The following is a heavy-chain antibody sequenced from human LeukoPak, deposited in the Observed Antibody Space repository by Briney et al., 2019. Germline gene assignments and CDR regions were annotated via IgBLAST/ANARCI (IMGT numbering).Heavy chain of an antibody. J-gene: IGHJ4*02. V-gene: IGHV3-49*04. CDR2: IRRRAYGGTT. CDR1: GFTFGDYA. Sequence: GGSLRLSCTASGFTFGDYAMSWVRQAPGKGLEWVGFIRRRAYGGTTEYAASVKCRFTISSDDSKSIAYLQMNSLKTEDTAVSYCTRDILGSGSDPPFDYWGQGTLVTVSS. CDR3: TRDILGSGSDPPFDY. D-gene: IGHD3-10*01.